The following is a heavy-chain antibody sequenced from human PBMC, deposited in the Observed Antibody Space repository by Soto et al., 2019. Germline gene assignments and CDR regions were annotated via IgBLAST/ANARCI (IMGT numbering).Heavy chain of an antibody. V-gene: IGHV3-7*01. CDR2: IKQDGSEA. J-gene: IGHJ5*02. CDR3: AGIQDNWFDP. CDR1: RFTFPSSW. D-gene: IGHD1-20*01. Sequence: EVQLVESGGGLVQPGGSLRLSCAVSRFTFPSSWMSWVRQAPGKGLEWVANIKQDGSEAYYLDSVKGRFTISRDNAWTSLYLKRNSLSADDTAVYYCAGIQDNWFDPWGQGTLVTVAS.